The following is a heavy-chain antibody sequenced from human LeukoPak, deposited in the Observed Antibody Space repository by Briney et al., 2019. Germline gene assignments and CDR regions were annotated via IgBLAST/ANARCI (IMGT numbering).Heavy chain of an antibody. Sequence: GGSLRLSCAASGFTFRSYAMNWVRQAPGKGLEWVSGISGSGGSTYYADSVKGRFTISRENSKNTLYLQMSSLRAEDTAVYYCATARTLRVTTSFDYWGQGTLVTVSS. J-gene: IGHJ4*02. CDR2: ISGSGGST. V-gene: IGHV3-23*01. CDR1: GFTFRSYA. D-gene: IGHD4-17*01. CDR3: ATARTLRVTTSFDY.